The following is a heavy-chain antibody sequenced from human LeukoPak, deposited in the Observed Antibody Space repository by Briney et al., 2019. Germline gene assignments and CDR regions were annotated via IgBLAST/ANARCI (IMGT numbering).Heavy chain of an antibody. Sequence: SETLSLTCTVSGGSISSGSYFWSWIRQPAGKGLEWIGRIYTSGSTNYNPSLKSRVAISVDTSKNQFSLKLNSVTAADTAVYYCARDRSVYDYYFDYWGQGTLVTVSS. V-gene: IGHV4-61*02. CDR3: ARDRSVYDYYFDY. CDR1: GGSISSGSYF. D-gene: IGHD5/OR15-5a*01. J-gene: IGHJ4*02. CDR2: IYTSGST.